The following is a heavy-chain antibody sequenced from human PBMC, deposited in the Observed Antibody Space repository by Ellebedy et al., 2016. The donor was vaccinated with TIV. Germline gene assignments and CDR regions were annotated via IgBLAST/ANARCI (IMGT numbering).Heavy chain of an antibody. D-gene: IGHD1-7*01. J-gene: IGHJ4*02. CDR1: GFTFGAYA. CDR3: TRHNWNCLDY. CDR2: IRSKGYGWTT. V-gene: IGHV3-49*03. Sequence: PGGSLRLSCTASGFTFGAYAMSWFRQAPGKGREWVGFIRSKGYGWTTEYAASVKGRFTISRDDSKSIAYLQMNSLKTEDTAVYYCTRHNWNCLDYWGQGTLVTVSS.